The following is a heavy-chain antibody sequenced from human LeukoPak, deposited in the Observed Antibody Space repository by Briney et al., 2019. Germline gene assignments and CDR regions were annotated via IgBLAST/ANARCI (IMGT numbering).Heavy chain of an antibody. Sequence: PSETLSLTCTVSGGSISSYYWSWIRQPPGKGLEWIGYIYTSGSTNYNPSLKSRVTISVDTSKNQFSLKLSSVTAADTAVYYCARGRYSGYDPRPLAYFDYWGQGTLVTVSS. CDR2: IYTSGST. CDR3: ARGRYSGYDPRPLAYFDY. V-gene: IGHV4-4*09. CDR1: GGSISSYY. J-gene: IGHJ4*02. D-gene: IGHD5-12*01.